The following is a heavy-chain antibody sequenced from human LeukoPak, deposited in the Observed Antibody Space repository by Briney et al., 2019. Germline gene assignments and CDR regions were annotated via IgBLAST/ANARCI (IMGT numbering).Heavy chain of an antibody. J-gene: IGHJ6*02. CDR3: ARDRKRYSGYDYVGIYGMDV. D-gene: IGHD5-12*01. CDR2: ISYDGSNK. V-gene: IGHV3-30*14. Sequence: GGSLRLSCAASGFTFSSYAMHWVRQAPGKGLEWVAVISYDGSNKYYADSVKGRFTISRHNSKNTLYLQMNSLRAEDTAVYYCARDRKRYSGYDYVGIYGMDVWGQGTTVTVSS. CDR1: GFTFSSYA.